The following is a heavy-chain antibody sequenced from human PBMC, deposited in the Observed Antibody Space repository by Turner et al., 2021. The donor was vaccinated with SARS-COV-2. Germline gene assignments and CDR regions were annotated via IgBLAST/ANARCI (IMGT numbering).Heavy chain of an antibody. Sequence: EVQLVESGGGLVQSGGSLRPSCAGSGFTFSDYWMGWVRQAPGKGLEWVANIKTDGSSKYYVDSVKDRFTTSRDNAKNSLYLQMYSLRAEDTAVYYCVRHGSWNFDSWGQGTLVTVSS. J-gene: IGHJ5*01. CDR1: GFTFSDYW. D-gene: IGHD1-1*01. V-gene: IGHV3-7*01. CDR3: VRHGSWNFDS. CDR2: IKTDGSSK.